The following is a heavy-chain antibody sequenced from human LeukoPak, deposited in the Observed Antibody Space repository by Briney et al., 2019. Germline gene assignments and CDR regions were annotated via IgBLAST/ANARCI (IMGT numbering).Heavy chain of an antibody. CDR3: ARVFPLFSSGYYYYYMDV. CDR1: GFTFSSYW. CDR2: IKQDGSEK. J-gene: IGHJ6*03. D-gene: IGHD3-3*01. V-gene: IGHV3-7*01. Sequence: GGSLRLSCAASGFTFSSYWMSWVRQAPGKGLEWVANIKQDGSEKYYVDSVKGRLTISRDNAKNSLYLQMNSLRAEDTAVYYCARVFPLFSSGYYYYYMDVWDKGTTVTVS.